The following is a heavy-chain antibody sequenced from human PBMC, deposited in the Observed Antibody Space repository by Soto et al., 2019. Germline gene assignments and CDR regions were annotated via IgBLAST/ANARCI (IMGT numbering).Heavy chain of an antibody. D-gene: IGHD3-22*01. CDR1: GFTFSSYS. Sequence: VQLVESGGGLVKPGGSLRLSCAASGFTFSSYSMNWVRQAPGKGLEWVSSISSSSSYIYYADSVKGRFTISRDNAKNSLYLQMNSLRAEDTAVYYCARGTNYYDSSGYLDYWGQGTLVTVSS. J-gene: IGHJ4*02. CDR3: ARGTNYYDSSGYLDY. V-gene: IGHV3-21*01. CDR2: ISSSSSYI.